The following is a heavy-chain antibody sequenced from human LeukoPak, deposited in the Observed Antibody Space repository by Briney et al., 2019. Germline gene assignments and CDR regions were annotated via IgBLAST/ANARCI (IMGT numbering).Heavy chain of an antibody. V-gene: IGHV3-23*01. CDR1: GFTFSSND. CDR3: AKKYSNSWPAFDY. CDR2: ISGTDGSG. Sequence: GGSPRLSCAASGFTFSSNDMSWVRQAPGKGLEWVSGISGTDGSGSYADSVKGRFTISRDNSKNTLFLQMSSLRAEDTAVYYCAKKYSNSWPAFDYWGQGTLVTVSS. J-gene: IGHJ4*02. D-gene: IGHD4-11*01.